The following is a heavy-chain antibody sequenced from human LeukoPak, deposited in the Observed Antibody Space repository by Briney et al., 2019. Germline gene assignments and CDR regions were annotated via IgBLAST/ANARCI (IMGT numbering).Heavy chain of an antibody. J-gene: IGHJ4*01. CDR1: GFTFSNSA. CDR3: AKGIDSSGWSYFDY. Sequence: EGSLRLSCAASGFTFSNSAMSWVRQAPGKGLEWDSALSGSGITTYYADSVKGRFTISRDNSKNTLYLQMNSLRAEDTAVYYCAKGIDSSGWSYFDYWGHGTLVTVSS. D-gene: IGHD6-19*01. V-gene: IGHV3-23*01. CDR2: LSGSGITT.